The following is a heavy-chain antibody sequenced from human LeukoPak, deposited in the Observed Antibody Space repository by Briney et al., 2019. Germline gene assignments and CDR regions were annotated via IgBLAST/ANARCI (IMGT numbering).Heavy chain of an antibody. V-gene: IGHV3-30*19. CDR1: GFTFSSYG. CDR3: ARDRYYYDSSGYWGQTTYYYYYGMDV. J-gene: IGHJ6*02. Sequence: PGGSLRLSCAASGFTFSSYGMHWVRQAPGKGLEWVAVISYDGSNKTYADSVKGRFTISRDNSKNTLYLQMNSLRAEDTAVYLCARDRYYYDSSGYWGQTTYYYYYGMDVWGQGTTVTVSS. CDR2: ISYDGSNK. D-gene: IGHD3-22*01.